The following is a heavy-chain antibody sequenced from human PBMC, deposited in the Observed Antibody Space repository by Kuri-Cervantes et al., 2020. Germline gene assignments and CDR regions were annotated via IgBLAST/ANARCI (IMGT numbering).Heavy chain of an antibody. CDR1: GFSLSNAW. D-gene: IGHD6-13*01. CDR3: ATEKYTSSWYFDY. Sequence: GESLKISCAASGFSLSNAWMSWVRQAPGKGLEWVGRIKSKSDGGKIEYPAPVKGRFTIWRDDSKNTAYLQLNSLKTEDTATYFCATEKYTSSWYFDYWGQGTLVTVSS. V-gene: IGHV3-15*01. CDR2: IKSKSDGGKI. J-gene: IGHJ4*02.